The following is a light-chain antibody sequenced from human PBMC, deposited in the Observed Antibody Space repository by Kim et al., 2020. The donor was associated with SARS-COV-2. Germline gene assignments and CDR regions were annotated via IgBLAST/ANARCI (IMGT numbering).Light chain of an antibody. CDR3: QQCKGAPWT. V-gene: IGKV1-27*01. CDR1: QGISNY. J-gene: IGKJ1*01. CDR2: AAS. Sequence: SSVGDRGTIPCRASQGISNYLAWYQQKTGKVPKLLIYAASALRSGVPSRFSGSGSGTDFTLTITSLQPEDVAVYYCQQCKGAPWTFGHGTKVDIK.